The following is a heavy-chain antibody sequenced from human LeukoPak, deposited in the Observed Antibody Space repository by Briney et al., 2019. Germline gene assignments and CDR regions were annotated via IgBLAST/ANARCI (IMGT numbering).Heavy chain of an antibody. CDR3: AGPGHDYSSVYYYGMDV. Sequence: GGSLRLSCAASGFTFRSYEMNWVRQAPGKGLEWVSYISSSGSTIYYADSVKGRFTISRDNAKNSLYLQMNSLRAEDTAVYYCAGPGHDYSSVYYYGMDVWGQGTTVTVSS. D-gene: IGHD4-11*01. J-gene: IGHJ6*02. CDR1: GFTFRSYE. CDR2: ISSSGSTI. V-gene: IGHV3-48*03.